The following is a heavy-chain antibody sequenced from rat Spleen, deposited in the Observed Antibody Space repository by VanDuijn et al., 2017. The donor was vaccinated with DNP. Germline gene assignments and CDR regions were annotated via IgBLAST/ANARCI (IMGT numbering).Heavy chain of an antibody. D-gene: IGHD1-4*01. Sequence: VQVVESGGGLVQPKESLKISCAASGFTFSNAAMYWVRQAPGKGLEWVARIRTKPNNYATYYADSVKGRFTISRDDSKSMVYLQMDNLKTEDTAMYYCTAAGTPGAWGQGTSVTVSS. CDR3: TAAGTPGA. V-gene: IGHV10-5*01. CDR1: GFTFSNAA. J-gene: IGHJ4*01. CDR2: IRTKPNNYAT.